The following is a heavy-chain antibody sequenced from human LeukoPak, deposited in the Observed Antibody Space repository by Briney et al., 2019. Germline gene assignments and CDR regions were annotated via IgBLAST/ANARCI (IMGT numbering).Heavy chain of an antibody. CDR2: ITSSSSAT. J-gene: IGHJ4*02. Sequence: GGSLRLSCAASGFTFSSYSMNWVRQAPGKGLEWVSHITSSSSATYYADSVKGRFTISRDNAKNSLYLQMNSLRAEDTAVYYCARGANDYGDPFDYWGQGTLVTVSS. D-gene: IGHD4-17*01. V-gene: IGHV3-48*01. CDR1: GFTFSSYS. CDR3: ARGANDYGDPFDY.